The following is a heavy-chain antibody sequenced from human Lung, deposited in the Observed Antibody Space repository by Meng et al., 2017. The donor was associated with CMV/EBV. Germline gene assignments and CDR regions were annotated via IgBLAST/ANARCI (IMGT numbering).Heavy chain of an antibody. J-gene: IGHJ6*02. Sequence: SXAASGFTFSSYAMHWVRQAPGKGLEWVAVISYDGSNKYYADSVKGRFTISRDNSKNTLYLQMNSLRAEDTAVYYCARELRFLEWLLPTSYYYYGMDAWGQGXTVTVSS. CDR3: ARELRFLEWLLPTSYYYYGMDA. CDR2: ISYDGSNK. CDR1: GFTFSSYA. V-gene: IGHV3-30-3*01. D-gene: IGHD3-3*01.